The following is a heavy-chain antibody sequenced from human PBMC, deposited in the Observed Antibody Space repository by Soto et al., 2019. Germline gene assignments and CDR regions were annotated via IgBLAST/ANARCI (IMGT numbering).Heavy chain of an antibody. J-gene: IGHJ2*01. CDR3: ARGFRYRSSGSHWYFDL. D-gene: IGHD6-13*01. CDR2: INHRGGT. V-gene: IGHV4-34*01. Sequence: QVQLQQWGAGLLKPSETLSLTCAVYGGSFSIYYWTWIRQPPGKGLEWIGEINHRGGTNYNPSLKSRVTISVDTSKNQVSLNLSSVTAADTAVYYCARGFRYRSSGSHWYFDLWGRGTLVTVSS. CDR1: GGSFSIYY.